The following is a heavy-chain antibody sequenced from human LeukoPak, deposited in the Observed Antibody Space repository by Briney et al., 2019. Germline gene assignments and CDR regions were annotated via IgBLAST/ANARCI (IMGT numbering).Heavy chain of an antibody. V-gene: IGHV3-30-3*01. CDR3: ARGDTRHYDYVWGSYRPLFY. D-gene: IGHD3-16*02. Sequence: GGSLRLSCAASGFTFSSYAMHWVRQALGKGLEWVAVISYDGSNKYYADSVKGRFTISRDNSKNTLYLQMNSLRAEDTAVYYCARGDTRHYDYVWGSYRPLFYWGQGTLVTVSS. J-gene: IGHJ4*02. CDR2: ISYDGSNK. CDR1: GFTFSSYA.